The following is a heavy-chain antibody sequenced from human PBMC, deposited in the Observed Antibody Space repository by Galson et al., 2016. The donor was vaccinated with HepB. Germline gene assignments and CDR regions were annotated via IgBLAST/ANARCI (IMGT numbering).Heavy chain of an antibody. D-gene: IGHD3-10*01. V-gene: IGHV1-69*13. J-gene: IGHJ6*02. CDR3: ARIKMFRGSRTQYYYNGMDV. CDR1: GGTFSNHG. CDR2: IIPMLETT. Sequence: SVKVSCKASGGTFSNHGINWVRQAPGQGLEWMGGIIPMLETTNYAQNFQGRVTITADESTSTAYMTLSSLRSGDTAVYYCARIKMFRGSRTQYYYNGMDVWGQGTLVTVSS.